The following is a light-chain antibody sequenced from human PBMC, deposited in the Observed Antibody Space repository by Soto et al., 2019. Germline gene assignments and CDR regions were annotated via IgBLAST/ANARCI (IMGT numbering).Light chain of an antibody. V-gene: IGKV1-5*01. CDR1: QSISSW. Sequence: DIQMTQSPSTLSASVGDRVTITCRATQSISSWLAWYQQKPGKAPKLLIYDASSLESVVPSRFSGSGSGTEFTLTLSSLQPDDFATYYCQQYNSYSRWTFGQGTKVEIK. CDR3: QQYNSYSRWT. CDR2: DAS. J-gene: IGKJ1*01.